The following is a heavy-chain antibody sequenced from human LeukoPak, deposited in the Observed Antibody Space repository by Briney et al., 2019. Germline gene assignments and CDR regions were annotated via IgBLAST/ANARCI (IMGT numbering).Heavy chain of an antibody. J-gene: IGHJ4*02. CDR2: INPNSGGT. V-gene: IGHV1-2*02. CDR3: ARDHGTYYYDSSGYPPYFDY. D-gene: IGHD3-22*01. CDR1: GYTFTGYY. Sequence: ASVKVSCKASGYTFTGYYMHWVRQAPGQGLEWMGWINPNSGGTNYAQKLQGRVTMTTDTSTSTAYMELRSLRSGDTAVYYCARDHGTYYYDSSGYPPYFDYWGQGTLVTVSS.